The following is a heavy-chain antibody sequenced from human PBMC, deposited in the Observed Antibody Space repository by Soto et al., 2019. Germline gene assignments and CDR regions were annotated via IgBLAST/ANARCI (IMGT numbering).Heavy chain of an antibody. Sequence: SETLSLTCTVSGGSIGSYYWSWIRQPPGKGLEWIGYMYNTGSTIYNPSIKSRDNISVDTSKNQFSLKLNSVTAADTAVYYCARDLWGYCGADCYPLDVWGQGTTVTVS. J-gene: IGHJ6*02. CDR3: ARDLWGYCGADCYPLDV. V-gene: IGHV4-59*01. CDR2: MYNTGST. CDR1: GGSIGSYY. D-gene: IGHD2-21*02.